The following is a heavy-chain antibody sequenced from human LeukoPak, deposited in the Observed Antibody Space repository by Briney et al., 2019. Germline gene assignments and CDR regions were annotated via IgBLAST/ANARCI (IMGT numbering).Heavy chain of an antibody. Sequence: ASVKVSCKASGYTFTSYGISWVRQAPGQGLEWMGWISTYNGNTNYAQKLQGRVTMTTDTSTDTAYMELRSLRSDDTAVYYCARTPPGPTVTTCGYWGQGTLVTVSS. CDR3: ARTPPGPTVTTCGY. CDR2: ISTYNGNT. D-gene: IGHD4-17*01. V-gene: IGHV1-18*01. CDR1: GYTFTSYG. J-gene: IGHJ4*02.